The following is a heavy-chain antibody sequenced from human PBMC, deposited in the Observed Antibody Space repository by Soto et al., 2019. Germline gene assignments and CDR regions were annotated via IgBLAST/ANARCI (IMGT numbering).Heavy chain of an antibody. CDR1: GFTFSSYW. J-gene: IGHJ4*02. CDR3: ARGRASGYLQKHFYF. D-gene: IGHD5-12*01. CDR2: IKQDGSEK. V-gene: IGHV3-7*01. Sequence: ESGGGLVQPGGSLRLSCAASGFTFSSYWMSWVRQAPGKGLEWVANIKQDGSEKYYVDSVKGRFTISRDNAKNSLYLQMNSLRAEDTAVYYCARGRASGYLQKHFYFWGQGTLVTRSS.